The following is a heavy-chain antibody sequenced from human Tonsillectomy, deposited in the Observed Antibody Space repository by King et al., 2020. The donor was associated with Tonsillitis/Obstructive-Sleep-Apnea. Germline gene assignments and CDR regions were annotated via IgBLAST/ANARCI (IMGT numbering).Heavy chain of an antibody. J-gene: IGHJ4*02. CDR3: ERYDFRVGPTSYYDHYG. V-gene: IGHV1-45*02. CDR1: GYNFTYRY. CDR2: ITPFNGQT. Sequence: IQLVQSGAEVKKTGSSVKVSCKASGDKASGYNFTYRYLHWVRQAPGQALEWMGWITPFNGQTNYAQKFQDRVIITRDRSMSTTYMELSSLRSEDTDMYNCERYDFRVGPTSYYDHYGWGQGTVVTVSS. D-gene: IGHD1-26*01.